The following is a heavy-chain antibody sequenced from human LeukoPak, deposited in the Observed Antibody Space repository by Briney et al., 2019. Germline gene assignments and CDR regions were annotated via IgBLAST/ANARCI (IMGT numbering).Heavy chain of an antibody. V-gene: IGHV3-30-3*01. Sequence: PGRSLRLSCAASGFTFSSYAMHWVRQAPGKGLEWVAVISYDGSNKYYADSVKGRFTISRDNSKNTLYLQMNSLRAEDTAVYYCARVIDSSSWQIIYYYYYGMDVWGQGTTVTVSS. J-gene: IGHJ6*02. D-gene: IGHD6-13*01. CDR3: ARVIDSSSWQIIYYYYYGMDV. CDR1: GFTFSSYA. CDR2: ISYDGSNK.